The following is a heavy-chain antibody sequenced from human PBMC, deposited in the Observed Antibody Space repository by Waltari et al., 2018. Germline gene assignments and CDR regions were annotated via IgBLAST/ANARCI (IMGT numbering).Heavy chain of an antibody. V-gene: IGHV1-46*01. CDR1: GYTFTSYY. D-gene: IGHD5-12*01. CDR2: INPSGGST. Sequence: QVQLVQSGAEVKKPGASVKVSCKASGYTFTSYYMHWVRQAPGQGLEWMGIINPSGGSTNYAQKFQGRVTITADESTSTAYMELSSLRSEDTAVYYCARHQATYSGYEFDYWGQGTLVTVSS. CDR3: ARHQATYSGYEFDY. J-gene: IGHJ4*02.